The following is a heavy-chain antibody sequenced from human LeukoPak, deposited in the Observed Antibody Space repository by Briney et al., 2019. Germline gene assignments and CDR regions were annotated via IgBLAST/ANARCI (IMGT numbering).Heavy chain of an antibody. Sequence: PGGSLRLSCAASGFTFSSYAMSWVRQAPGKGLEWVSAISGSGGSTYYADSVKGRFTISRDNSKNTLYLQMNSLRAEDTAVYCCAKNPYDILLAGPLDYWGQGTLVTVSS. J-gene: IGHJ4*02. D-gene: IGHD3-9*01. CDR2: ISGSGGST. V-gene: IGHV3-23*01. CDR1: GFTFSSYA. CDR3: AKNPYDILLAGPLDY.